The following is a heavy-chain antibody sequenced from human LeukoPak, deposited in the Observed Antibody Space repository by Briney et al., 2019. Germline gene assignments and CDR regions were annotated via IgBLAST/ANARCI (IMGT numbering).Heavy chain of an antibody. CDR3: ARSPGYSSREPLDY. V-gene: IGHV3-48*04. Sequence: PGGSLRLSCAASGFTFSSYSMNWVRQAPGKGLEWVSYISSSGSTIYYADSVKGRFTISRDNAKNSLYLQMNSLRAEDTAVYYCARSPGYSSREPLDYWGQGTLVTVSS. D-gene: IGHD6-13*01. CDR2: ISSSGSTI. J-gene: IGHJ4*02. CDR1: GFTFSSYS.